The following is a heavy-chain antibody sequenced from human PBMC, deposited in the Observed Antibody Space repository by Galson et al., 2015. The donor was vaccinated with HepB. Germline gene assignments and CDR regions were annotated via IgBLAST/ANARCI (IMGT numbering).Heavy chain of an antibody. J-gene: IGHJ4*02. CDR1: GFTFSSYS. Sequence: SLRLSCAASGFTFSSYSMNWVRQAPGKGLEWVSSISSSSSYIYYADSVKGRFTISRDNAKNSLYLQMNSLRAEDTAVYYCARDGTWDTAMVIYFDYWGQGTLATVSS. D-gene: IGHD5-18*01. CDR2: ISSSSSYI. V-gene: IGHV3-21*01. CDR3: ARDGTWDTAMVIYFDY.